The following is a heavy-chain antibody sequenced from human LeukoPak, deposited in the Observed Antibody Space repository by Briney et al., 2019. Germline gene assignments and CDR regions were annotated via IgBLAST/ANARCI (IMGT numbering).Heavy chain of an antibody. Sequence: SETLSLTCTVSGASISTNNYYWGWIRRPPGKGLEWIASISYSGITYYNPSLKSRVTISVDTSKNQFSLKLSSVTAADTAVYYCARLERGGGQRRGYSYGYLDYWGQGTLVTVSS. V-gene: IGHV4-39*01. D-gene: IGHD5-18*01. CDR1: GASISTNNYY. J-gene: IGHJ4*02. CDR2: ISYSGIT. CDR3: ARLERGGGQRRGYSYGYLDY.